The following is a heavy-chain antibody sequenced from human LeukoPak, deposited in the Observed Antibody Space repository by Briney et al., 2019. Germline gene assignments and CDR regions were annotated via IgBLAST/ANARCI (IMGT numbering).Heavy chain of an antibody. J-gene: IGHJ4*02. V-gene: IGHV4-38-2*02. CDR3: ARLETSSGSLSYFDY. CDR2: IFHSGSV. Sequence: SETLSLTCIVSGYSIISDYFWGWVRQPPGKGPEWIGSIFHSGSVFYNPSLRSRVTISVDTSKNQFSLKVSSVTAADTAVYYCARLETSSGSLSYFDYWGQGTLVTVSS. CDR1: GYSIISDYF. D-gene: IGHD6-19*01.